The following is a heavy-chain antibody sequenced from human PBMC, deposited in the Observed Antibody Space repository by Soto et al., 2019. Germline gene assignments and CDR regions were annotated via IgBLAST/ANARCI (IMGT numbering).Heavy chain of an antibody. CDR3: ARDKITGLFDY. V-gene: IGHV4-34*01. J-gene: IGHJ4*02. D-gene: IGHD2-8*02. Sequence: QVQLQQWGAGLLKPSETLSLTCAVYGGSFSGYYWTWIRQPPGTGLEWIGEINHSGSTNYNPSLKXXVTISIDTSKIQFSLKLTSVTAADTAVYYCARDKITGLFDYWGQGTLVPVSS. CDR2: INHSGST. CDR1: GGSFSGYY.